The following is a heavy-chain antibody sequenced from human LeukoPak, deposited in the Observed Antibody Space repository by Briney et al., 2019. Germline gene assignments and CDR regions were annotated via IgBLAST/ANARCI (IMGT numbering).Heavy chain of an antibody. CDR2: FYYSGST. D-gene: IGHD2-2*02. CDR1: GGSISSHY. CDR3: ARAAQRYCSSTSCYTWFDY. J-gene: IGHJ4*02. Sequence: KSSETLSLTCTVSGGSISSHYWSGIRQPPGKGLEWIGYFYYSGSTNYNPSLKSRVTIPLDTSKNQFSLKLSSVTAADTAVYYCARAAQRYCSSTSCYTWFDYWGQGTLVTVSS. V-gene: IGHV4-59*11.